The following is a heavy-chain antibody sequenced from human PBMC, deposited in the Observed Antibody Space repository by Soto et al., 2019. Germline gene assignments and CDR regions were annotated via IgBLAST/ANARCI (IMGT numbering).Heavy chain of an antibody. Sequence: GEALTISGKGSGCSVTSYWISWVRQMPGKGLEWMGRIDPSDSYTNYSPSFQGHVTISAEDTAVYYCARELVTIFGVVIYYGMDVWGQGTTVTVSS. D-gene: IGHD3-3*01. CDR2: IDPSDSYT. V-gene: IGHV5-10-1*01. CDR1: GCSVTSYW. J-gene: IGHJ6*02. CDR3: DV.